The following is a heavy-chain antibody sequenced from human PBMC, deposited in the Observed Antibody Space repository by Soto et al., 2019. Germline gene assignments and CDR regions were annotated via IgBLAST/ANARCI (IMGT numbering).Heavy chain of an antibody. D-gene: IGHD3-10*01. Sequence: EEQLVESGGGLVQPGGSLRLSCAASGFIFRTYSMSWVRQAPGKGLEWVSSISSSGTYIFYADSLKGRFTISRDNAKNSLYLQMNSLRAEDTAVYYCARDRARTTNAFDFWGQGTLVTVSS. CDR2: ISSSGTYI. J-gene: IGHJ3*01. CDR3: ARDRARTTNAFDF. CDR1: GFIFRTYS. V-gene: IGHV3-21*01.